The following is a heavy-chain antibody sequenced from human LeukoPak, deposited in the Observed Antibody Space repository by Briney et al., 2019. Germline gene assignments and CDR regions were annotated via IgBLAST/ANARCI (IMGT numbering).Heavy chain of an antibody. J-gene: IGHJ4*02. CDR2: IYYSGST. Sequence: PWETLSLTCNVSGGSISSYYWSWIRQPPGRGLDWIGYIYYSGSTNYNPSLKSRVTISVDTSKNQFSLNLSSVTAADTAVYYCARQEDSYGLIGYWGQRTLVTVSS. CDR1: GGSISSYY. V-gene: IGHV4-59*08. D-gene: IGHD5-18*01. CDR3: ARQEDSYGLIGY.